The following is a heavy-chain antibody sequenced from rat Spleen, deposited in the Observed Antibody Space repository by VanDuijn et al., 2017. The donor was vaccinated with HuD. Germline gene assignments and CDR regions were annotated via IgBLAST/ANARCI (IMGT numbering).Heavy chain of an antibody. CDR2: ISSDGSNT. CDR3: ARAGYLRDWYFDF. Sequence: EVQLVASDGGLVQPGRSLKLSCAASGFTFSDFFMAWVRQAPAKGLEWVATISSDGSNTYYRDSVKGRFTISRDNTKNTLYLQMDNLRSEDTATYYGARAGYLRDWYFDFWGPGTMVTVSS. J-gene: IGHJ1*01. V-gene: IGHV5-29*01. D-gene: IGHD2-2*01. CDR1: GFTFSDFF.